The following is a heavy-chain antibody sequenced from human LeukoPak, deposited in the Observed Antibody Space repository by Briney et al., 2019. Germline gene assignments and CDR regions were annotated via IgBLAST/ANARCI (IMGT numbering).Heavy chain of an antibody. CDR2: ISGSGGST. CDR1: GFIFSSYA. D-gene: IGHD6-19*01. CDR3: AKDRFVAAGTWFADY. V-gene: IGHV3-23*01. J-gene: IGHJ4*02. Sequence: GGSLRLSCGASGFIFSSYAMSWVRQAPGKGLEWVSAISGSGGSTYYADSVKGRFTISRDNSKNTLYLQMNSLRAEDTAVYYCAKDRFVAAGTWFADYWGQGTLVTVSS.